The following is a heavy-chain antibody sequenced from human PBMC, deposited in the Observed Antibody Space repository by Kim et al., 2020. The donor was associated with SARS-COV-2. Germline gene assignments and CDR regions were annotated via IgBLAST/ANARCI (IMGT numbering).Heavy chain of an antibody. J-gene: IGHJ4*02. CDR1: GFTFTSSA. CDR2: IVVGSGNT. CDR3: AAETTVTTGFDY. V-gene: IGHV1-58*01. D-gene: IGHD4-17*01. Sequence: SVKVSCKASGFTFTSSAVQWVRQARGQRLEWIGWIVVGSGNTNYAQKFQERVTITRDMSTSTAYMELSSLRSEDTAVYYCAAETTVTTGFDYWGQGTLVTVSS.